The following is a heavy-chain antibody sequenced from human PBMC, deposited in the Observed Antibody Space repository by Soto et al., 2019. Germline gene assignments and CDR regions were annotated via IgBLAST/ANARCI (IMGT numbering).Heavy chain of an antibody. CDR1: VCSFSGYY. CDR3: ESTWYYDFWSGYYLEV. Sequence: SSTXSLTCAVDVCSFSGYYWILIRQPPGKGLECIGEINHSGSTNYNPSLKSRVTISVETYKNKFSLTLRSVTAADTAVYYCESTWYYDFWSGYYLEVRGQGTTVTVYS. J-gene: IGHJ6*01. CDR2: INHSGST. D-gene: IGHD3-3*01. V-gene: IGHV4-34*01.